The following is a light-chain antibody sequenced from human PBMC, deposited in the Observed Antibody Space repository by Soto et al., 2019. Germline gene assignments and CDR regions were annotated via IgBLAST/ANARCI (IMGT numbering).Light chain of an antibody. CDR2: GAS. Sequence: EIVMTQSPATLSVSQGETATLSCRASQIVSSNLAWYQQKPGQSPSLLSYGASTRATDIPPRFSGRGSGTEFTLTITSLQSDDYAVYYCQQYKNWPPLTFGGGTKVEIK. CDR3: QQYKNWPPLT. J-gene: IGKJ4*01. V-gene: IGKV3-15*01. CDR1: QIVSSN.